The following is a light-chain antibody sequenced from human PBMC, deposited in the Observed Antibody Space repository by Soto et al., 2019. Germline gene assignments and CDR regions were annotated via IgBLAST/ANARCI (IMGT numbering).Light chain of an antibody. CDR1: QVISKY. Sequence: IQLTQSPSSLSASVGDRVTITCRASQVISKYLAWYQQKPGTAPKLLIYLASTLQGGVPSRFRGSGSGTDFSLTISSLQTEDVATYYCQYLNSFPLTFGGGTKVDIK. V-gene: IGKV1-9*01. CDR3: QYLNSFPLT. CDR2: LAS. J-gene: IGKJ4*01.